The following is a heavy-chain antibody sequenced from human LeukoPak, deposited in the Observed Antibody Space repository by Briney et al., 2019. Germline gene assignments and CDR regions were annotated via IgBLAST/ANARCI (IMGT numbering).Heavy chain of an antibody. V-gene: IGHV3-30*01. CDR2: ISYDGSNK. CDR1: GFTFSSCA. CDR3: ARSRTGYYYYYMDV. J-gene: IGHJ6*03. D-gene: IGHD1-14*01. Sequence: GGSLRLSCAASGFTFSSCAMHWVRQAPGKGLEWVAVISYDGSNKYYADSVKGRFTISRDNSKNTLYLQMNSLRAEDTAVYYCARSRTGYYYYYMDVWGKGTTVTVSS.